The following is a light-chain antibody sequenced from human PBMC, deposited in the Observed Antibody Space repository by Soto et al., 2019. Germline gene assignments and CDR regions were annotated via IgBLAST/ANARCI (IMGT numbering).Light chain of an antibody. CDR1: QSVGSSY. CDR2: GAS. Sequence: ESVLTQSPGPLSLSRGERATLSCRASQSVGSSYLAWYQQKPGQAPRLLIFGASSRAAGIPDRFSGSGSGTDFTLTISRLEPEDFAVYYCQQYGGSPGTFGQVTKVEIK. CDR3: QQYGGSPGT. V-gene: IGKV3-20*01. J-gene: IGKJ1*01.